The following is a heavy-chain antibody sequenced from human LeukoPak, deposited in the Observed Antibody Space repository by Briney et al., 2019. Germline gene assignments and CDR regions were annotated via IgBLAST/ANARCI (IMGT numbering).Heavy chain of an antibody. Sequence: GGSLRLSCAASGFTFSSYSMNWVRQAPGKGLEWVSSISSSSSYIYYADSVKGRFIISRDNAKNSLYLQMNSLRAEDTAVYYCARRSRYYDYVWGSSRRGYWGQGTLVTVSS. CDR2: ISSSSSYI. D-gene: IGHD3-16*01. J-gene: IGHJ4*02. V-gene: IGHV3-21*01. CDR1: GFTFSSYS. CDR3: ARRSRYYDYVWGSSRRGY.